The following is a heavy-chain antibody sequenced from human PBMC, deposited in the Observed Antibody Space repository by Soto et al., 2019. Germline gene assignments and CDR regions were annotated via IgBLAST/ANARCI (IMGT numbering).Heavy chain of an antibody. J-gene: IGHJ4*02. Sequence: QVQLVESGGGVVQPGRSLRLSCAASGFSFSSYGMHWVRQAPGKGLAWVATIWYDGNTKYYADSVKGRFTISRDNSNDTLYLQMNSLGDGDAAVFYWGGGAYFSHYWGQGTLVTVSS. CDR3: GGGAYFSHY. V-gene: IGHV3-33*01. D-gene: IGHD2-21*01. CDR2: IWYDGNTK. CDR1: GFSFSSYG.